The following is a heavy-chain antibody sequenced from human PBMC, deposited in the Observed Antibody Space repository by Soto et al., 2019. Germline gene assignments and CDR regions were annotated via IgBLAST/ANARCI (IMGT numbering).Heavy chain of an antibody. CDR3: ARVYGNYYDSSGYYFDC. Sequence: KPSETLSLTCTVSGGSISSSSYYWGWIRQPPGKGLEWIGSIYYSGSTYYNPSLKSRVTISVDTSKNQFSLKLSSVTAADTAVYYCARVYGNYYDSSGYYFDCWGQGTLVTVSS. V-gene: IGHV4-39*01. J-gene: IGHJ4*02. CDR1: GGSISSSSYY. CDR2: IYYSGST. D-gene: IGHD3-22*01.